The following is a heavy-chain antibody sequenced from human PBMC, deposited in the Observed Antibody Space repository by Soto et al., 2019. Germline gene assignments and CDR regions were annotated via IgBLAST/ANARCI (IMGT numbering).Heavy chain of an antibody. CDR2: ISYDGSNK. D-gene: IGHD1-1*01. Sequence: QVQLVESGGGVVQPGRSLRLSCAASGFTFSSYAMHWVRQAPGKGLEWVAVISYDGSNKYYADSVKGRFTISRDNSKNTMYLQMNILRAEDTAVYYCARERLRYNWNDFPYYYYGMDVWGQGTTVTVSS. CDR1: GFTFSSYA. CDR3: ARERLRYNWNDFPYYYYGMDV. V-gene: IGHV3-30-3*01. J-gene: IGHJ6*02.